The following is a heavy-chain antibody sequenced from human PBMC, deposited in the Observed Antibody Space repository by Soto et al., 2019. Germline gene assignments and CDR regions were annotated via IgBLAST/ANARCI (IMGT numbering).Heavy chain of an antibody. J-gene: IGHJ6*03. CDR1: GFTFSSYW. CDR2: INSDGSST. Sequence: GGSLRLSCAASGFTFSSYWMHWVRQAPGKGLVWVSRINSDGSSTSYADSVKGRFTISRDNAKNTLYLQMNSLRAEDTAVYYCARDSRGPEDGGYVRNYYYYYMDVWGKGTTVTVSS. CDR3: ARDSRGPEDGGYVRNYYYYYMDV. D-gene: IGHD5-12*01. V-gene: IGHV3-74*01.